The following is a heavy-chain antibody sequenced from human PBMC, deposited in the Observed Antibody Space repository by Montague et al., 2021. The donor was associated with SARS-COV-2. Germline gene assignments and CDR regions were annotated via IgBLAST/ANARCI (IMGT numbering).Heavy chain of an antibody. V-gene: IGHV3-13*01. CDR3: ARGGYCSGSNCLYFDS. Sequence: SLRLSWAASGFTFNTYDMHWVRQATGKGLEWVSSIGTPGDTYYPGSVKGRFTISRENAKNSLYLQMNSLRAGDTAVYYCARGGYCSGSNCLYFDSWGQGTLVTVSS. J-gene: IGHJ4*02. D-gene: IGHD2-15*01. CDR1: GFTFNTYD. CDR2: IGTPGDT.